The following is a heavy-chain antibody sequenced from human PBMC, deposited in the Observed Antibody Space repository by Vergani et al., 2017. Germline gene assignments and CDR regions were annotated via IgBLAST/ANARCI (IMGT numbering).Heavy chain of an antibody. CDR2: IYYSWST. CDR1: GGSISSYY. D-gene: IGHD5-12*01. J-gene: IGHJ4*02. V-gene: IGHV4-59*01. Sequence: QVQLPESGPGLVKPSETLSLTCTVSGGSISSYYWSWIRPPPGKGLEWIGYIYYSWSTNYNPSPKHRVTISVDTSKNQCSLKLSSVSAAAPAVYYCARGRDHYSGYDWGYYFDYWGQGRLVTVS. CDR3: ARGRDHYSGYDWGYYFDY.